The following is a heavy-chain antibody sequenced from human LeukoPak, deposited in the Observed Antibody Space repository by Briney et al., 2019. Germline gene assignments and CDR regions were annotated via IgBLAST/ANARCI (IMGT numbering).Heavy chain of an antibody. CDR1: GGSFSGYY. Sequence: PSETLSLTCAVYGGSFSGYYWSWIRQPPGKGLEWIGEINHSGSTNYNPSLKSRVTISVDTSKNQFSLKLSSVTPADTAVYYCARRSWYYDFWSGYYSDDAFDIWGQGTMVTVSS. CDR3: ARRSWYYDFWSGYYSDDAFDI. J-gene: IGHJ3*02. V-gene: IGHV4-34*01. CDR2: INHSGST. D-gene: IGHD3-3*01.